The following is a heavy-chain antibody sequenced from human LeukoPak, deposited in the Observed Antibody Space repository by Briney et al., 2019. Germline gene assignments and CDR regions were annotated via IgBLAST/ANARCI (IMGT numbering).Heavy chain of an antibody. D-gene: IGHD3-10*01. Sequence: ASVRVSCKASGGTFSSYAISWVRQAPGQGLEWMGRIIPIFDTANYAQKFQGRVTITTDESTSTAYMELSSLRSEDTAVYYCARGSIELLWFGELLPHYFDYWGQGTLVTVSS. V-gene: IGHV1-69*05. CDR2: IIPIFDTA. CDR3: ARGSIELLWFGELLPHYFDY. CDR1: GGTFSSYA. J-gene: IGHJ4*02.